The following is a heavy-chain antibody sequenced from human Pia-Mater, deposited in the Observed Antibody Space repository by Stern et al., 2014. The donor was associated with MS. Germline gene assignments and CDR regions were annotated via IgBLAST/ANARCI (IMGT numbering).Heavy chain of an antibody. CDR3: ARGRGGNYRYYFDY. Sequence: VQLVQSGGGLVKPGGSLRLSCAASGYTLSSYSMHWVRQAPGQGLEWVASIRRGGSYIYYADSLKGRFTISRDNATNSPYLQMNSLRAEDTAVYYCARGRGGNYRYYFDYWGQGTLVTVSS. CDR2: IRRGGSYI. D-gene: IGHD4-23*01. V-gene: IGHV3-21*01. J-gene: IGHJ4*02. CDR1: GYTLSSYS.